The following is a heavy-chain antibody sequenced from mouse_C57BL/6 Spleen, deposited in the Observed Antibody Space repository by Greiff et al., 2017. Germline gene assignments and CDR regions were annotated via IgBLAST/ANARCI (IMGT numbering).Heavy chain of an antibody. CDR1: GYTFTSYW. CDR2: IDPSDSYT. J-gene: IGHJ4*01. CDR3: ARKGGYGKEDYYAMDY. V-gene: IGHV1-50*01. Sequence: VKLQESGAELVKPGASVKLSCKASGYTFTSYWMQWVKQRPGQGLEWIGEIDPSDSYTNYNQKFKGKATLTVDTSSSTAYMQLSSLTSEDSAVYYCARKGGYGKEDYYAMDYWGQGTSVTVSS. D-gene: IGHD2-10*02.